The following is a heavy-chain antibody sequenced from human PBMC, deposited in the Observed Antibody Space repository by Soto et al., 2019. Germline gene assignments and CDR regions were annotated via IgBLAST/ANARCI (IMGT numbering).Heavy chain of an antibody. D-gene: IGHD6-13*01. CDR3: ARKGAAASYSHYYMDV. V-gene: IGHV4-59*01. CDR2: IYYSGNT. J-gene: IGHJ6*03. CDR1: GGSISPYY. Sequence: QVQLQESGPGLVKPSETLSLTCTVSGGSISPYYWSWIRQPPGKGLEWLGYIYYSGNTNYNPSLESRVTISVDTSRNQFSLKLTSVTAADTAVYYCARKGAAASYSHYYMDVWGRGTTVTVSS.